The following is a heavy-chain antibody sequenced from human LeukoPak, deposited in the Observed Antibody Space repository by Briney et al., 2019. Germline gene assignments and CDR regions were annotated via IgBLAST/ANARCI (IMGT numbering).Heavy chain of an antibody. J-gene: IGHJ3*02. V-gene: IGHV1-69*05. D-gene: IGHD3-22*01. Sequence: ASVKVSCKASGYTFTGYYMHWVRQAPGQGLEWMGRIIPIFGTANYAQKFQGRVTITTDESTSTAYMELSSLRSEDTAVYYCARDRGPYYDSSGYYYDAFDIWGQGTMVTVSS. CDR3: ARDRGPYYDSSGYYYDAFDI. CDR2: IIPIFGTA. CDR1: GYTFTGYY.